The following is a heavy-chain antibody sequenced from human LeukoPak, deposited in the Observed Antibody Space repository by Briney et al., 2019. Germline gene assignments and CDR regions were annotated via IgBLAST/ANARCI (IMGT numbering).Heavy chain of an antibody. Sequence: SETLSLTCTISGGSVSDYYWSWIRQSPGKGLEWIGYIYHTGSTSYSPSLKSRVTISVDTSKNQFSPKLSSVTAADTAVYYCARAGNWFDPWGQGTLVTVSS. CDR2: IYHTGST. J-gene: IGHJ5*02. V-gene: IGHV4-59*02. CDR1: GGSVSDYY. CDR3: ARAGNWFDP. D-gene: IGHD1-14*01.